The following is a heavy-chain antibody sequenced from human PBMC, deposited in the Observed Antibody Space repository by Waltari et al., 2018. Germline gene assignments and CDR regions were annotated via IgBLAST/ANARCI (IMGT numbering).Heavy chain of an antibody. Sequence: LRLSCAASGFTFSNYGMNWMRQAPGKGLEWVAAISGRGDVTYYADSVKGRFTISRDNSHNFLYLQMNTLSAEDTAVYYCSLDSWGQGTLVTVSP. CDR2: ISGRGDVT. CDR1: GFTFSNYG. CDR3: SLDS. V-gene: IGHV3-23*01. J-gene: IGHJ5*02.